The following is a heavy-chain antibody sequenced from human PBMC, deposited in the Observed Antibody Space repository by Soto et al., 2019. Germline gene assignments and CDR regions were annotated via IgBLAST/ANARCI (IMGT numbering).Heavy chain of an antibody. V-gene: IGHV3-23*01. Sequence: GVSLRLSCAASGFTFSSYAMSWVRQAPGKGLEWVSAISGSGGSTYYADSVKGRFTISRDNSKNTLYLQMNSLRAEDTAVYYCAKGPEYQLLSPWWFDPWGQGTLVTVSS. J-gene: IGHJ5*02. D-gene: IGHD2-2*01. CDR2: ISGSGGST. CDR3: AKGPEYQLLSPWWFDP. CDR1: GFTFSSYA.